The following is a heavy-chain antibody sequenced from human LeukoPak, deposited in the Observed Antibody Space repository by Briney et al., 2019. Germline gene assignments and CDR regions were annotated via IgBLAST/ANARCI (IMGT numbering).Heavy chain of an antibody. Sequence: GGSLRLSCPASGLTFSNFPMHWVRQAPGKGLEWVALIQDDGATTNYVDSVRGRFTISRDNSKSTVYLQMNSLKPDDTAVYYCATQRITLVVVISPFDYWGQGTLVTVSS. CDR3: ATQRITLVVVISPFDY. CDR1: GLTFSNFP. CDR2: IQDDGATT. D-gene: IGHD3-22*01. V-gene: IGHV3-30*02. J-gene: IGHJ4*02.